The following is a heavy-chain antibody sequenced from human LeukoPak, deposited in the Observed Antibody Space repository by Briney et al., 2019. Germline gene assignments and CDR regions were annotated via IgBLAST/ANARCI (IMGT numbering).Heavy chain of an antibody. V-gene: IGHV3-23*01. CDR1: GFTFSSYA. D-gene: IGHD1-14*01. Sequence: GGSLRLSCAASGFTFSSYAMSWVRQAPGKGLEWVSGISSSGGDTPYADSVKGRFTISRDNSKNTLYLQMNSLRAEDTAVYYCVRKNSGLNPFDCCGQGTLVTVSS. CDR3: VRKNSGLNPFDC. CDR2: ISSSGGDT. J-gene: IGHJ4*02.